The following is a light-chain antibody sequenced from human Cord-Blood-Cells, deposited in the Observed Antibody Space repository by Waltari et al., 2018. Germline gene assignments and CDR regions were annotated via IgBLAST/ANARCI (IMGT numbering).Light chain of an antibody. CDR1: SSDVGGSNY. V-gene: IGLV2-14*01. CDR3: SSYTSSSTWV. CDR2: DVS. Sequence: QSALPQPASVSVSPGQPITISCTGTSSDVGGSNYVSWYQQHPGKAPTLMIYDVSNRPSGVSNRFSGSKSGNTASLTISGLQAEDEADYYCSSYTSSSTWVFGGGTKLTVL. J-gene: IGLJ3*02.